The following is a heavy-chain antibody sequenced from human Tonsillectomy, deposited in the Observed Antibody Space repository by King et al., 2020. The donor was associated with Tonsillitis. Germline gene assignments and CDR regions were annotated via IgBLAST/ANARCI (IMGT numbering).Heavy chain of an antibody. CDR2: IKQDGSEK. Sequence: VQLVESGGGLVQPGGSLRLSCTASGFTFSSYWMIWVREAPGKGLEGVAIIKQDGSEKYYVDSVKGRFTISRDNAKNSLYLKMNNLRAEDAAVYYCAGGTGWFFDLWGRGTRVTVSS. V-gene: IGHV3-7*03. CDR1: GFTFSSYW. J-gene: IGHJ2*01. CDR3: AGGTGWFFDL. D-gene: IGHD1-1*01.